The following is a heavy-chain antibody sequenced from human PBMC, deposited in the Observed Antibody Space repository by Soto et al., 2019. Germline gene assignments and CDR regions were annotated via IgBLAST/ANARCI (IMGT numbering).Heavy chain of an antibody. J-gene: IGHJ4*02. Sequence: PSETLSLTCTVSGDSLTNGPYYWTCLRQHPGKGLEWIVYIYHSGRTNYNPSLRSRFSMSVDTSENQFSLNLSSVTAAETALYFCETAARSYISLFDYLGQGILVTVSS. V-gene: IGHV4-31*03. CDR1: GDSLTNGPYY. CDR2: IYHSGRT. D-gene: IGHD3-16*02. CDR3: ETAARSYISLFDY.